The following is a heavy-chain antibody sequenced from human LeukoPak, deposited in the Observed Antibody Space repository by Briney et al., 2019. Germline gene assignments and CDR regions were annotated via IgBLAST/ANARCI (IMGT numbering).Heavy chain of an antibody. V-gene: IGHV4-31*03. CDR3: ASGYSYGHYFDY. CDR1: GGSISSGGYY. J-gene: IGHJ4*02. D-gene: IGHD5-18*01. CDR2: IYYSGST. Sequence: SETLSLTCTVSGGSISSGGYYWSWIRQHPGKGLEWIGYIYYSGSTYYNPSLKSRVTISVDTSKNQFSLKLSSATAADTAVYYCASGYSYGHYFDYWGQGTLVTVSS.